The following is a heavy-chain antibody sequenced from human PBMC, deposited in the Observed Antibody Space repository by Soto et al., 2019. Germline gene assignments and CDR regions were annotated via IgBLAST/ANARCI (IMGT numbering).Heavy chain of an antibody. V-gene: IGHV1-3*05. J-gene: IGHJ4*02. CDR3: ARGPITMIGYYFDY. Sequence: QVQLVQSGAEEKKPGASVKVSCKASGYTFTTYAMHWVRQAPGQRLEWMGWINAGNGNTKYSQKFQGRVTITRDTSAITAYMELSSLRSEDTAVYYCARGPITMIGYYFDYWGQGTLVTVSS. CDR2: INAGNGNT. D-gene: IGHD3-10*02. CDR1: GYTFTTYA.